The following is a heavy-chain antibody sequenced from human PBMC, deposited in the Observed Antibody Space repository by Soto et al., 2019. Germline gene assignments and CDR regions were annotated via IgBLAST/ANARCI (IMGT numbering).Heavy chain of an antibody. J-gene: IGHJ4*02. CDR2: IHSGGSNI. V-gene: IGHV3-11*01. Sequence: QVQLVASGGGLVKPGGSLRLSCTASGFTFTDHYMSWIRQAPGKGLEWVSYIHSGGSNIYYADSVRDRFTIPRDNAKNSVYLQVSSLRAENTARYYCARHLRGANWGQGTLVIVSS. CDR1: GFTFTDHY. CDR3: ARHLRGAN. D-gene: IGHD3-10*01.